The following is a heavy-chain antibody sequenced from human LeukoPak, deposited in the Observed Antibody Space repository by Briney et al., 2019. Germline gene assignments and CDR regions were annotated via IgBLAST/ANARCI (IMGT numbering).Heavy chain of an antibody. CDR3: ARGAAVLRFLEWVPESGLFDY. CDR2: ISAYNGNT. Sequence: ASVKVSCKASGYTFTSYGISWVRQAPGQGLEWMRWISAYNGNTNYAQKLQGRVTMTTDTSTSTAYMELRSLRSDDTAVYYCARGAAVLRFLEWVPESGLFDYWGQGTLVTVSS. CDR1: GYTFTSYG. J-gene: IGHJ4*02. V-gene: IGHV1-18*01. D-gene: IGHD3-3*01.